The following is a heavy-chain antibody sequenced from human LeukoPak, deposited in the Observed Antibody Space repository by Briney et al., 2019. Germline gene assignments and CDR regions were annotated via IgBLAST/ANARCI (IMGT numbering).Heavy chain of an antibody. Sequence: GGSLRLSCVASGFTFNTYSMNWVRQAPGKGLEWVSSIGGSSSSRYHADSVEGRFTTSRDNAKNSLYPQMNSLRDEDTAVYYCAREANEAFDIWGQGTMVTVSS. CDR1: GFTFNTYS. V-gene: IGHV3-21*01. CDR2: IGGSSSSR. J-gene: IGHJ3*02. CDR3: AREANEAFDI.